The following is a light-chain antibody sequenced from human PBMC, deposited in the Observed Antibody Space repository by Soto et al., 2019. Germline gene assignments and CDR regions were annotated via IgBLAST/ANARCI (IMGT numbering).Light chain of an antibody. CDR3: QVWDSSTDHVV. CDR2: DDS. CDR1: NIDTKN. Sequence: SYELTQSPSVSVAPGQTARITCGGNNIDTKNVNWYQQKPGQAPLLVVYDDSDRPSGIPDRFSGSNSGNTATLTISRVEAGDEADVYCQVWDSSTDHVVFGGGTKLTVL. V-gene: IGLV3-21*02. J-gene: IGLJ2*01.